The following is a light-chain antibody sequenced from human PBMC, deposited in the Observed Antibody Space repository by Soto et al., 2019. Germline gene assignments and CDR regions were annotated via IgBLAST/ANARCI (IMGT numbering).Light chain of an antibody. J-gene: IGKJ5*01. CDR1: QSVSSN. Sequence: EIVMTQSPATLSVSPGERATLSCRASQSVSSNLDWYQQKPGQAPRLLIYGASTRATGIPARFSGSGSGTEFTLTISSLQSEDFAVYYCQQYNNWTLTFGQGTRLEIK. CDR3: QQYNNWTLT. V-gene: IGKV3-15*01. CDR2: GAS.